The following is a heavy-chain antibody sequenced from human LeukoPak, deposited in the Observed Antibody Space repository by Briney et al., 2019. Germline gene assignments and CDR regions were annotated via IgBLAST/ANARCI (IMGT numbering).Heavy chain of an antibody. CDR2: ISYDGSNK. D-gene: IGHD2-2*01. Sequence: GGSLRLSCAASGFTFSSYGMHWVRQAPGKGLEWVAVISYDGSNKYYADSVKGRFTISRDNSKNTLYLQMNSLRAEDTAVYYCARDLGYCSSTSCPHDAFDIWGQGTMVTVSS. V-gene: IGHV3-30*03. CDR3: ARDLGYCSSTSCPHDAFDI. CDR1: GFTFSSYG. J-gene: IGHJ3*02.